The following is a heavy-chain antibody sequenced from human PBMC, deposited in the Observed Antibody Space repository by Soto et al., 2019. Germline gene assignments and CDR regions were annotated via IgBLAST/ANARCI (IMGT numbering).Heavy chain of an antibody. V-gene: IGHV4-39*01. D-gene: IGHD2-2*01. CDR1: GGSISSRRYH. CDR2: IYNSGST. CDR3: ARHPVYATVWQIDY. Sequence: QLQLQESGPGLVKPSETLSLTCTVSGGSISSRRYHWGWIRQPPGKGLEWIGRIYNSGSTYYNASLTSRLSISIDTSKNQFSLKLSSVTAADPAVYYCARHPVYATVWQIDYWGKGALVTVSS. J-gene: IGHJ4*02.